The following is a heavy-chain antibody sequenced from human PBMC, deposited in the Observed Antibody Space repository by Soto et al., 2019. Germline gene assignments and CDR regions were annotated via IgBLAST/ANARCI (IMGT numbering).Heavy chain of an antibody. CDR3: ARFDFWNTYPISPLDY. CDR1: GYTFNSYG. CDR2: ISVYNGNT. D-gene: IGHD3-3*01. Sequence: ASVKVSCKASGYTFNSYGISWVRQAPGQGLEWMGWISVYNGNTNYAQKFQGRVTMTTDTSTRTAYMELRSLRSDDTAVYYCARFDFWNTYPISPLDYWGQGTLVTVSS. V-gene: IGHV1-18*01. J-gene: IGHJ4*02.